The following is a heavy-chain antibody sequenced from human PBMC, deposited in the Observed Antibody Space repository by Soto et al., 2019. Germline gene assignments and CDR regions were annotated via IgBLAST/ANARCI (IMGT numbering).Heavy chain of an antibody. D-gene: IGHD4-17*01. V-gene: IGHV4-59*01. Sequence: PSETLSLTCTVSGGSISSYYWSWIRQPPGKGLEWIGYIYYSGSTNYNPSLKSRVTISVDTSKNQFSLKLSSVTAADTAVYYCARGPFLYGDYASFWFDPWGKGTLVTVSS. CDR2: IYYSGST. CDR3: ARGPFLYGDYASFWFDP. J-gene: IGHJ5*02. CDR1: GGSISSYY.